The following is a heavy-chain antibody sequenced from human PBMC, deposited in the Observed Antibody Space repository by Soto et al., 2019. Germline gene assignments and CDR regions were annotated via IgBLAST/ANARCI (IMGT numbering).Heavy chain of an antibody. D-gene: IGHD3-22*01. J-gene: IGHJ4*02. CDR1: GVSVSSGNYY. V-gene: IGHV4-61*01. Sequence: QVQLQESGPGLVKPSETLSLTCTVSGVSVSSGNYYWSWIRQPPGKGLEWIGYLYYTGNINYNPPLNSRVTIFIDASKNKFSLRLSSVTAADTAVYYCARSMFYSDATNYSPFEYWGQGTMVTASS. CDR3: ARSMFYSDATNYSPFEY. CDR2: LYYTGNI.